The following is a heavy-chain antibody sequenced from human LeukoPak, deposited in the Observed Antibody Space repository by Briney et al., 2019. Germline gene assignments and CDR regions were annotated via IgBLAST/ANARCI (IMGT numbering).Heavy chain of an antibody. CDR2: INHSGST. V-gene: IGHV4-34*01. CDR1: GGSISGAYY. Sequence: SETLSLTCSVSGGSISGAYYWSWIRQHPGKGLEWIGEINHSGSTNYNPSLKSRVTISVDTSKNQFSLKLSSVTAADTAVYYCARAQLNGDYADYWGRGTLVTVSS. D-gene: IGHD4-17*01. J-gene: IGHJ4*02. CDR3: ARAQLNGDYADY.